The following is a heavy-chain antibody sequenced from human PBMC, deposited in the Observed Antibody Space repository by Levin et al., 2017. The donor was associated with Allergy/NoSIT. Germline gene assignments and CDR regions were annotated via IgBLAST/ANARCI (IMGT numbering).Heavy chain of an antibody. D-gene: IGHD3-10*01. J-gene: IGHJ4*02. CDR2: IKSKTDGGTT. CDR1: GFTFSNAW. V-gene: IGHV3-15*01. Sequence: PGGSLRLSCAASGFTFSNAWMSWVRQAPGKGLEWVGRIKSKTDGGTTDYAAPVKGRFTISRDDSKNTLYLQMNSLKTEDTAVYYCTTTGAYLVNTRGPVSVPPWGQGTLVTVSS. CDR3: TTTGAYLVNTRGPVSVPP.